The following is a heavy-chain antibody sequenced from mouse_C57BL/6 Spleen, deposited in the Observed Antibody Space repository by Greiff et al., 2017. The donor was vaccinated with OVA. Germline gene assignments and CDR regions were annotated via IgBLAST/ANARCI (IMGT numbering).Heavy chain of an antibody. CDR2: ISYDGSN. CDR3: ARVSMGYFDY. CDR1: GYSITSGYY. J-gene: IGHJ2*01. V-gene: IGHV3-6*01. Sequence: VQLQQSGPGLVKPSQSLSLTCSVTGYSITSGYYWNWIRQFPGNKLEWMGYISYDGSNNYNPSLKNRISITRDTSKNQFFLKLNSVTTEDTATYYCARVSMGYFDYWGQGTTLTVSS.